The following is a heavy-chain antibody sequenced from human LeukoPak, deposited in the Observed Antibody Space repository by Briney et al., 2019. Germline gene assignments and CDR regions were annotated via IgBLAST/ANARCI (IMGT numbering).Heavy chain of an antibody. V-gene: IGHV4-31*03. D-gene: IGHD3-16*02. J-gene: IGHJ4*02. CDR2: IYYSGST. CDR3: ARGSGGGELSSFDY. CDR1: GGSISSGGYY. Sequence: SQTLSLTCTVSGGSISSGGYYWSWIRQHPGKGLEWIGYIYYSGSTYYNPSLKSRVTISVDTSKNQFSLKLSSVTAADTAVYYCARGSGGGELSSFDYWGQGTLVTVSP.